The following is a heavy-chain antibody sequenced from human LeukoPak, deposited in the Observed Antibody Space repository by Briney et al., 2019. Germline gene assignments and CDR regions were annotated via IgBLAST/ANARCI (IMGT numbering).Heavy chain of an antibody. D-gene: IGHD6-13*01. V-gene: IGHV4-38-2*02. J-gene: IGHJ5*02. CDR1: GYSISSAYY. CDR2: IYHSGGT. Sequence: SETLSLTCTVSGYSISSAYYWGWIRQPPGKGLEYIGIIYHSGGTYYNPSLKSRVTISVDTSKNQFSLKLSSVTAADTAVYYCAREYRSSWYLNWFDPWGQGTLVTVSS. CDR3: AREYRSSWYLNWFDP.